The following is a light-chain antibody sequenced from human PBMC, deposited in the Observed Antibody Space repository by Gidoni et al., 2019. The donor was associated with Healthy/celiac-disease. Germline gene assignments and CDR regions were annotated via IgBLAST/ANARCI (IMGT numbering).Light chain of an antibody. J-gene: IGKJ4*01. CDR1: QSVSSSY. CDR3: QQYGSSPRLT. Sequence: IVLTQSPGPLSLSPGERATLSCRASQSVSSSYLVWYQQKPGQAPRLLIYGASSRATGIPDRFSGSGSGTDFTLTISRLEPEDFAVYYCQQYGSSPRLTFGGXTKVEIK. CDR2: GAS. V-gene: IGKV3-20*01.